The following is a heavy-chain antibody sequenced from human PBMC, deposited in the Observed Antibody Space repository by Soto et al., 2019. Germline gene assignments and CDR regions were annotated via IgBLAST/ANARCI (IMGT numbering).Heavy chain of an antibody. CDR2: ISGSGGST. J-gene: IGHJ3*02. Sequence: LRLSCAASGFTFSSYAMSWVRQAPGKGLEWVSAISGSGGSTYYADSVKGRFTISRDNSKNTLYLQMNSLRAEDTAVYYCAKGGDYDILTGYSDAFDIWGQGTMVTVSS. V-gene: IGHV3-23*01. CDR1: GFTFSSYA. D-gene: IGHD3-9*01. CDR3: AKGGDYDILTGYSDAFDI.